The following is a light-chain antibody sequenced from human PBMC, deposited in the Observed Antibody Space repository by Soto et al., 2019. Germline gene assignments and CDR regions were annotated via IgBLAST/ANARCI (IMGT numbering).Light chain of an antibody. V-gene: IGKV3-20*01. J-gene: IGKJ2*01. CDR1: QSITSSY. CDR3: QLYDSSSYT. CDR2: GAS. Sequence: EIVLTQSPGTLSLSPGERATLSCRASQSITSSYLTWYQQKPGQAPRLLIYGASRRATDIPDRFSGSGSGTDFNLTISRLEPKDCAVYYCQLYDSSSYTFGQGTKLEIK.